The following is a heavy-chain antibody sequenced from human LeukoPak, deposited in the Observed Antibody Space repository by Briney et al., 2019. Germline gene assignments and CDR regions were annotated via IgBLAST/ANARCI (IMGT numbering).Heavy chain of an antibody. J-gene: IGHJ6*02. CDR3: ARRDYYYYGMDV. CDR2: VYYSGST. CDR1: GGSINNHY. V-gene: IGHV4-59*08. Sequence: SETLSLTCSVSGGSINNHYWSWIRQPPGKGLEWIGYVYYSGSTNYNPSLKSRVTISVDTSKNQFSLKLSSVTAADTAVYYCARRDYYYYGMDVWGQGTTVTVSS.